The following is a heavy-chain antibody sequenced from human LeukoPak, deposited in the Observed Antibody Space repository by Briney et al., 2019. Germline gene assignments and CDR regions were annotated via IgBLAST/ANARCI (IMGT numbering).Heavy chain of an antibody. CDR2: IYYSGST. Sequence: KPSETLSLTCTVSGGSISSYYWSWIRQPPGKGLEWIGYIYYSGSTNYNPSLKSRVTISVDTSKNQFSLKLSSVTAADTAVYYCARRSYYDSSGPKERAYYFDYWGQGTLSPSPQ. V-gene: IGHV4-59*08. CDR3: ARRSYYDSSGPKERAYYFDY. CDR1: GGSISSYY. J-gene: IGHJ4*02. D-gene: IGHD3-22*01.